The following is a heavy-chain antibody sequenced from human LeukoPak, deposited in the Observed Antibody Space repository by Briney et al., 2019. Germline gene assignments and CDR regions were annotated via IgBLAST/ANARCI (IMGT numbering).Heavy chain of an antibody. V-gene: IGHV1-2*02. CDR1: GYTFTGYY. Sequence: ASVKVSCKASGYTFTGYYMHWVRQAPGQGLEWMGWINPNSGGTNYAKKFQGRVTMTGDTSISTAYMELRRVTSDDTAVYYCARDRDYSNTERGFDYWGQGALVTVSS. D-gene: IGHD4-11*01. J-gene: IGHJ4*02. CDR2: INPNSGGT. CDR3: ARDRDYSNTERGFDY.